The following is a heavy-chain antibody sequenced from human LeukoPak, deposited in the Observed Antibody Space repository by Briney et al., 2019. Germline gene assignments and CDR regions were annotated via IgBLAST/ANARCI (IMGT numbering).Heavy chain of an antibody. J-gene: IGHJ3*02. CDR2: IRYDGSNK. D-gene: IGHD3-10*01. Sequence: GGTLRLSCAASGFIFSSYGMHWVRQAPGKGLEWVAFIRYDGSNKYYTDSVKGRFTISRDNSKNTLYLQMNSLRAKDTAVYYCAKDFGDHAGAFDIWGQGTMLTVSS. CDR3: AKDFGDHAGAFDI. V-gene: IGHV3-30*02. CDR1: GFIFSSYG.